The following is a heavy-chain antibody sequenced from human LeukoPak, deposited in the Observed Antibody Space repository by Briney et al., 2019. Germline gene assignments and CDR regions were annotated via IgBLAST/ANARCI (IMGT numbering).Heavy chain of an antibody. V-gene: IGHV3-7*01. D-gene: IGHD1-26*01. J-gene: IGHJ4*02. CDR2: IKQDGSEK. CDR1: GFTFSSYW. CDR3: ARDKIVGATNFDY. Sequence: GSLRLSCAASGFTFSSYWVSWVRQAPGKGLEWVANIKQDGSEKYYVDSVKGRFTISRDNAKNSLYLQMNSLRAEDTAVYYCARDKIVGATNFDYWGQGTLVTVSS.